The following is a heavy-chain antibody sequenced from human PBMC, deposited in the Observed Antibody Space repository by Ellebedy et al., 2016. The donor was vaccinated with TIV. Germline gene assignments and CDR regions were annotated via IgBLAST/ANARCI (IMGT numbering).Heavy chain of an antibody. Sequence: ASVKVSCKASGYTFTGYFVHWVRQAPGQGLEWMGWINSNSGGTNYEQKFQGRVSMTRDTSISAAYMELSSLKLDDTAIYYCARTRGSSSVELDPWGQGTLVTVSS. V-gene: IGHV1-2*02. J-gene: IGHJ5*02. CDR2: INSNSGGT. CDR3: ARTRGSSSVELDP. CDR1: GYTFTGYF. D-gene: IGHD6-6*01.